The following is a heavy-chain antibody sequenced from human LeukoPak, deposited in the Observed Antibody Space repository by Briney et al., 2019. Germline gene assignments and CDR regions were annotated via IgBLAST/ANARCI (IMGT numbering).Heavy chain of an antibody. D-gene: IGHD6-25*01. CDR2: INGGGSST. CDR3: ARDSGAAADPFDY. J-gene: IGHJ4*02. Sequence: PGGSLRLSCAASGFTFRAYWMHSVRQVPGKGLVWVSRINGGGSSTSYAHSVKGRFTISRDNAKNTLYLQMNRLRAEDTAVYYCARDSGAAADPFDYWGQGTLVTVSS. CDR1: GFTFRAYW. V-gene: IGHV3-74*01.